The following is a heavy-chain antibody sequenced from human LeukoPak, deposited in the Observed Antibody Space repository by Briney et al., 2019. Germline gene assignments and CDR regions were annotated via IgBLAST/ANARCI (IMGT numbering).Heavy chain of an antibody. D-gene: IGHD3-10*01. Sequence: ASVKVSCKASGYTFTSYYMHWVQQAPGQGLEWMGIINPSGGSTSYAQKFQGRVTMTRDTSTSTVYMELSSLRSEDTAVYYCARVARITMVRGVIHHPPFDYWGQGTLVTVSS. CDR2: INPSGGST. J-gene: IGHJ4*02. CDR1: GYTFTSYY. V-gene: IGHV1-46*01. CDR3: ARVARITMVRGVIHHPPFDY.